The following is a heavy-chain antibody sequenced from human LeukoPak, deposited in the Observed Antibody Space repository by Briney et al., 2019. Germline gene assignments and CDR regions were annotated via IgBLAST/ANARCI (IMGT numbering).Heavy chain of an antibody. CDR1: GGSISSGDYY. Sequence: TLSLTCPVSGGSISSGDYYWSWIRQPPGKGLEWIGYIYYSGSTDYNPSLKSRITISVDTSKNQCSLKLSSVTAADTAVYYCARDRQALFDYWGQGTLVTVSS. V-gene: IGHV4-30-4*08. CDR3: ARDRQALFDY. CDR2: IYYSGST. J-gene: IGHJ4*02.